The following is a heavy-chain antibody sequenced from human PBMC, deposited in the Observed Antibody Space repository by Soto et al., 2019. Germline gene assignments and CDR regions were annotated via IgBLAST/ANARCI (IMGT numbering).Heavy chain of an antibody. Sequence: PGGSLRLSCAASGIIFSSYGMHWVRQAPGKGLEWVAGISYDGSNKDYADSVKGRFSVSRDNSKNSLYLQMNSLRAEDTAVYYCAKDCSGGSCYYFDYWGQGTLVTVSS. CDR2: ISYDGSNK. CDR3: AKDCSGGSCYYFDY. J-gene: IGHJ4*02. CDR1: GIIFSSYG. V-gene: IGHV3-30*18. D-gene: IGHD2-15*01.